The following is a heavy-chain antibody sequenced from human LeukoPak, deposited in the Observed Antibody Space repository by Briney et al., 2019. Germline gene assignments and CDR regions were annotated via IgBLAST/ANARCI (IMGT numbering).Heavy chain of an antibody. CDR3: AKGGGFDWLNYYYMDV. CDR2: LSSSGGST. J-gene: IGHJ6*03. CDR1: GFTFSSYW. Sequence: GGSLRLSCAAAGFTFSSYWMHWVRQAPGKGLEWVSALSSSGGSTYYADSVKGPFTTARANCKNTLYMQMSSLRAEDRAVYYCAKGGGFDWLNYYYMDVWGKGTTVIISS. D-gene: IGHD3-9*01. V-gene: IGHV3-23*01.